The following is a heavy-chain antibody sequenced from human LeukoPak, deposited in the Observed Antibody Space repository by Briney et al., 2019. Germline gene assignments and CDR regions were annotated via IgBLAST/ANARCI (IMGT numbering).Heavy chain of an antibody. CDR2: ISAYNGNT. Sequence: ASVKVSCKASGYTFTSYGISWVRQAPGQGLEWMGWISAYNGNTNYAQKLQGRVTMTRNTSISTAYMELSSLRSEDTAVYYCARGVARADRSGYCSSTSCPRPYYFDYWGQGTLVTVSS. CDR3: ARGVARADRSGYCSSTSCPRPYYFDY. J-gene: IGHJ4*02. CDR1: GYTFTSYG. D-gene: IGHD2-2*01. V-gene: IGHV1-18*01.